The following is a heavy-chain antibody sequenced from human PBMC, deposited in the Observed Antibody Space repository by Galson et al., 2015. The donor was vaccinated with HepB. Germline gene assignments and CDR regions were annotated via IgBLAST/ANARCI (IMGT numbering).Heavy chain of an antibody. Sequence: SLRLSCAASGFTFSSYAMHWVRQAPGKGLEWVAVISYDGSNKYYADSVKGRFTISRDNSKNTLYLQMNSLRAEDTAVYYCARPGPLWFGEFQENWFDPWGQGTLVTVSS. CDR2: ISYDGSNK. CDR3: ARPGPLWFGEFQENWFDP. J-gene: IGHJ5*02. D-gene: IGHD3-10*01. CDR1: GFTFSSYA. V-gene: IGHV3-30*04.